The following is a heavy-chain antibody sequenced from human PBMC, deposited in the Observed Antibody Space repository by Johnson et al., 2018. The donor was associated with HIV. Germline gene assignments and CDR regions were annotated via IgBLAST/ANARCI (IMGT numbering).Heavy chain of an antibody. CDR3: AKALRGHSSSSFDAFDI. V-gene: IGHV3-30*04. J-gene: IGHJ3*02. D-gene: IGHD6-6*01. Sequence: VQLVESGGGVVQPGRSLRLSCAASGFTFSSYALHWVRQAPGKGLEWVAVISYDGSNKYYADSVKGRFTISRDNSKNTLYLQMNSLRAEDTAVYYCAKALRGHSSSSFDAFDIWGQGTMVTVSS. CDR2: ISYDGSNK. CDR1: GFTFSSYA.